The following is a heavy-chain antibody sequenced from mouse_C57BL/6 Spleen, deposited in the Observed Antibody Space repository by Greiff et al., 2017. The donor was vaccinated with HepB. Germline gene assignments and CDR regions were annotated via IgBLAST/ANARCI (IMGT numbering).Heavy chain of an antibody. J-gene: IGHJ4*01. CDR1: GYAFSSSW. V-gene: IGHV1-82*01. D-gene: IGHD2-12*01. CDR2: IYPGDGDT. CDR3: ARDPAYYRGAMDY. Sequence: VQLQQSGPELVKPGASVKISCKASGYAFSSSWMNWVKQRPGKGLEWIGRIYPGDGDTNYNGKFKGKATLTADKSSSTAYMQLSSLTSVDSAVYFCARDPAYYRGAMDYWGQGTSVTVSS.